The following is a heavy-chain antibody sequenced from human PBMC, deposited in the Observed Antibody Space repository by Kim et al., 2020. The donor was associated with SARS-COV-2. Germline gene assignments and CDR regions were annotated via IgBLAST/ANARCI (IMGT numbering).Heavy chain of an antibody. V-gene: IGHV4-34*01. Sequence: SETLSLICTVYGGSFNRYLWSWIRQSAGKGLEWIGEINDSGIIKSNPSLKSLKSRATITLDTSTNQLSPRLYSVTAADTAMYFCARISDANYYDGSVGDAFDIWAQATMVTVSS. J-gene: IGHJ3*02. CDR2: INDSGII. CDR3: ARISDANYYDGSVGDAFDI. CDR1: GGSFNRYL. D-gene: IGHD3-22*01.